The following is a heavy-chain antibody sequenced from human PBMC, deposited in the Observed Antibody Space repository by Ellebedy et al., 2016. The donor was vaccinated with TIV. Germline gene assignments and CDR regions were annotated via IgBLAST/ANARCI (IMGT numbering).Heavy chain of an antibody. CDR1: GGTFSSYA. V-gene: IGHV1-69*13. J-gene: IGHJ6*02. D-gene: IGHD1-26*01. CDR2: IIPIFGTA. Sequence: SVKVSCXASGGTFSSYAISWVRQAPGQGLEWMGGIIPIFGTANYAQKFQGRVTITADESTSTAYMELSSLRSEDTAVYYCAVRSSGSYDYYYGMDVWGQGTTVTVSS. CDR3: AVRSSGSYDYYYGMDV.